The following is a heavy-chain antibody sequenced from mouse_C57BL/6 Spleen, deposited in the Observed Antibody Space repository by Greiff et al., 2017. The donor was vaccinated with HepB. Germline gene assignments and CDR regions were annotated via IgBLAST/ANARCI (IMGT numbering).Heavy chain of an antibody. J-gene: IGHJ1*03. D-gene: IGHD1-1*01. CDR1: GFTFNTYA. V-gene: IGHV10-3*01. Sequence: EVQLVESGGGLVQPKGSLKLSCAASGFTFNTYAMHWVRQAPGKGLEWVARIRSKSSNYATYYADSVKDRFTISRDDSQSMLYLQMNNLKTEDTAMYYCVRQGYGSSYRYWYFDVWGTGTTVTVSS. CDR3: VRQGYGSSYRYWYFDV. CDR2: IRSKSSNYAT.